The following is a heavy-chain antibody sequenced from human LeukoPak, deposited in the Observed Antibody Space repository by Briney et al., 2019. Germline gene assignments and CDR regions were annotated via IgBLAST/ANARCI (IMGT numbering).Heavy chain of an antibody. CDR2: IYYSGST. CDR1: GDSISSSNSY. Sequence: SETLSLTCTVSGDSISSSNSYWGWIRQPPGKGLEWFGTIYYSGSTYYNPSPKSRVSISLDTSKKQFSLKLTSVTAADTAVYYCARRPAIIMDRGVVYYFDSWGQGILVTVSS. D-gene: IGHD3-10*01. J-gene: IGHJ4*02. V-gene: IGHV4-39*01. CDR3: ARRPAIIMDRGVVYYFDS.